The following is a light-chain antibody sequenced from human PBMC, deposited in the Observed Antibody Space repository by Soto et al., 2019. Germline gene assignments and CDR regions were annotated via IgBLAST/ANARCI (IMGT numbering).Light chain of an antibody. V-gene: IGKV3-11*01. Sequence: EIVLIQKPANLFVFGGDVVLLSRSASQSVSTFLAWYQHKPGQAPRLLIYDASNRATGIPDRFRGIGSGTDFTLTIRRLEPEDFALYSSQQGTDWPPGTYGRGTKVDIK. CDR1: QSVSTF. CDR3: QQGTDWPPGT. J-gene: IGKJ1*01. CDR2: DAS.